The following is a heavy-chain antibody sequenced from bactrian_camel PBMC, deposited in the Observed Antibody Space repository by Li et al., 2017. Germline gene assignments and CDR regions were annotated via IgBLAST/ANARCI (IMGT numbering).Heavy chain of an antibody. Sequence: DVQLVESGGGSVQAGGSLRLSCAASRFTYCMAWFRQAPGKERERVAAIYTGGGNTYYADPVKGRFTISQDNAKNTVYLQMSSLKPEDTAMYYCAADETCVRWYLPAGSADFGAWGQGTQVTVS. D-gene: IGHD2*01. CDR2: IYTGGGNT. V-gene: IGHV3S40*01. CDR3: AADETCVRWYLPAGSADFGA. CDR1: RFTYC. J-gene: IGHJ6*01.